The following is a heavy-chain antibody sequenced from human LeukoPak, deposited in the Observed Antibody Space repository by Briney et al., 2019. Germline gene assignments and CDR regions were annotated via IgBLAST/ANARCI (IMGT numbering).Heavy chain of an antibody. CDR3: ATEIRRKVLLWFGELFPFDY. V-gene: IGHV1-24*01. CDR2: FDPEDGET. CDR1: GYTLTELS. J-gene: IGHJ4*02. D-gene: IGHD3-10*01. Sequence: PSVKVSCKVSGYTLTELSMHWVRQAPGKGLEWMGGFDPEDGETIYAQKFQGRVTMTEDTSTDTAYMELSSLRSEDTAVYYCATEIRRKVLLWFGELFPFDYWGQGTLVTVSS.